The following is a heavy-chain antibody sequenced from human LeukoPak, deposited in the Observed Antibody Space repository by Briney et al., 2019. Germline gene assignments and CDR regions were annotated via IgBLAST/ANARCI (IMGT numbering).Heavy chain of an antibody. CDR1: GGSFSSYY. V-gene: IGHV4-59*01. CDR3: VGSWEGFNFDI. CDR2: VYNSGST. Sequence: SETLCLTCTVSGGSFSSYYRRWVRQPPGEGLECIAYVYNSGSTNYNPYLKRRSTISVERTKKKFLLPLKSVVASDEVGEYCVGSWEGFNFDIWGQGTMVTVSS. J-gene: IGHJ3*02. D-gene: IGHD1-26*01.